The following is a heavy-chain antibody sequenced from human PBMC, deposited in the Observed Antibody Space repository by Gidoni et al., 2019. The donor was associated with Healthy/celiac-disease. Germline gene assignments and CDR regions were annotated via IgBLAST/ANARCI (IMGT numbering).Heavy chain of an antibody. CDR1: GFPFSDYS. J-gene: IGHJ4*02. CDR2: ISSSSSYT. CDR3: ARDKSGGPTVVTRGVDY. D-gene: IGHD4-17*01. Sequence: QVQLVESGGGLVKPGGSLRLSCAASGFPFSDYSMSWIRQAPGKGLEWVSYISSSSSYTNYADSVKGRFTISRDNAKNSLYLQMNSLRAEDTAVYYCARDKSGGPTVVTRGVDYWGQGTLVTVSS. V-gene: IGHV3-11*05.